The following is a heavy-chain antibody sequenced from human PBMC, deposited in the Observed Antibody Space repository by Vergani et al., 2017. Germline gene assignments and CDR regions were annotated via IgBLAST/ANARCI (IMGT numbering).Heavy chain of an antibody. Sequence: QVQLVQSGSELKKPGASVKVSCKASGYTFTSYAMNWVRQAPGQGLEWMGWINTNTGNPTYAQCFTGRFVFSLDTSVSTAYLQISSLKAEDTAVYYCARDMRKRWLQLGGSYYYGMDVWGQGTTVTVSS. D-gene: IGHD5-24*01. V-gene: IGHV7-4-1*02. J-gene: IGHJ6*02. CDR1: GYTFTSYA. CDR2: INTNTGNP. CDR3: ARDMRKRWLQLGGSYYYGMDV.